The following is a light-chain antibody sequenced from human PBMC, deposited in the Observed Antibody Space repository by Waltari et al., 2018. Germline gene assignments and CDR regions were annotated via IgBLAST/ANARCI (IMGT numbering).Light chain of an antibody. CDR1: SSDVGSYNL. J-gene: IGLJ3*02. CDR3: CSYAGSSTSWV. Sequence: QSALTQPASVSGSPGQSITISCTGTSSDVGSYNLVSWYQQHPGKAPQRMLFEGSKRPSGVSNRFSGSRSGNTASLTISGLQAEDEADYYCCSYAGSSTSWVFGGGTKLTVL. V-gene: IGLV2-23*01. CDR2: EGS.